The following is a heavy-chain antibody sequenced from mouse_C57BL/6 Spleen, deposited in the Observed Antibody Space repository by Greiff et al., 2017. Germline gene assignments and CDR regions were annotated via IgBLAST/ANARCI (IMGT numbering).Heavy chain of an antibody. CDR1: GFSLTSYG. CDR3: ARHSNYEAWFAY. Sequence: VKLMESGPGLVQPSQSLSITCTVSGFSLTSYGVHWVRQSPGKGLEWLGVIWSGGSTDYNAAFISRLSISKDNSKSQVFFKMNSLQADDTAIYYCARHSNYEAWFAYWGQGTLVTVSA. D-gene: IGHD2-5*01. J-gene: IGHJ3*01. V-gene: IGHV2-2*01. CDR2: IWSGGST.